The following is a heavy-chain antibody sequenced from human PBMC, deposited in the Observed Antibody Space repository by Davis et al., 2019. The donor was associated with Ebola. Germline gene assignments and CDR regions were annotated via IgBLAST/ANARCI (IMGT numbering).Heavy chain of an antibody. J-gene: IGHJ5*02. CDR2: VTRDGSEK. CDR3: ARDWSDGGGGRGIDL. CDR1: GFTFSNYM. D-gene: IGHD3-16*01. Sequence: PGGSLRLSCAASGFTFSNYMMSWVRQSPGMGLEWVAKVTRDGSEKYYVDSVEGRFTISRDNAQNSFFLQMNSLRPEDTAVYYCARDWSDGGGGRGIDLWGQGTLVTVSS. V-gene: IGHV3-7*01.